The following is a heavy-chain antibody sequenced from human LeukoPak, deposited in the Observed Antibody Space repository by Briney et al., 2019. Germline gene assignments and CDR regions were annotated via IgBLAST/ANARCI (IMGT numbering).Heavy chain of an antibody. D-gene: IGHD1-1*01. Sequence: GGSLRLSCAASGNYWMHWVRQAPGKGLVWVSHINSDGSWTSYADSVKGRLTISRDNAKNSLYLQLSSLRDEDTAVYYCARDCRLNCARQPGFDSWGQGTLVTVSS. CDR2: INSDGSWT. V-gene: IGHV3-74*01. CDR1: GNYW. CDR3: ARDCRLNCARQPGFDS. J-gene: IGHJ5*01.